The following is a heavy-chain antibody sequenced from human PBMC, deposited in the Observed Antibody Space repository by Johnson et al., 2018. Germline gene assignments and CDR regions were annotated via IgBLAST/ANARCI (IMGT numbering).Heavy chain of an antibody. D-gene: IGHD6-6*01. CDR2: ISWNSGSL. CDR1: GFTFSSYA. CDR3: AKDTGSSGYYDYMDV. V-gene: IGHV3-9*01. J-gene: IGHJ6*03. Sequence: VQLVQSGGGVVQPGRSLRLSCAASGFTFSSYAMRWVRQAPGNGLEWVSGISWNSGSLGYADSVKGRFTISRDNAKNSLYLQMNSLRPEDTALYYWAKDTGSSGYYDYMDVWGKGTTVTVSS.